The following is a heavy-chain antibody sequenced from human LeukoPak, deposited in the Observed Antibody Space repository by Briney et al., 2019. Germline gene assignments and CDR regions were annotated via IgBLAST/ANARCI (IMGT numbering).Heavy chain of an antibody. V-gene: IGHV3-7*01. CDR3: ARDGYNWNDLDY. Sequence: GGSLRLSCAASGFTFNTYWMTWVRQAPGKGLEGVANIKQDGSEKNYVDSVKGRFTISRDNAKNSLFLQMNSLRVEDTAVYYCARDGYNWNDLDYWGQGTLVTVSS. CDR2: IKQDGSEK. J-gene: IGHJ4*02. D-gene: IGHD1-1*01. CDR1: GFTFNTYW.